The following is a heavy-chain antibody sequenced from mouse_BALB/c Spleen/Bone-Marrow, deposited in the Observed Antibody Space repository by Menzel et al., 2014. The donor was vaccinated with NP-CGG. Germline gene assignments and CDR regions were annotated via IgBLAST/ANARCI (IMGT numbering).Heavy chain of an antibody. CDR1: GFDFSRYW. J-gene: IGHJ4*01. Sequence: DVKLVESGGGLVRPGGSLNLSCAASGFDFSRYWMSWARQAPGKGQEWIGEINPGSSTINYTPSLKDKFIISRDNAKNTLYLQMSKVRSEDTALYYCARNDYDEGFAMDYWGQGTSVTVSS. V-gene: IGHV4-2*02. CDR3: ARNDYDEGFAMDY. CDR2: INPGSSTI. D-gene: IGHD2-4*01.